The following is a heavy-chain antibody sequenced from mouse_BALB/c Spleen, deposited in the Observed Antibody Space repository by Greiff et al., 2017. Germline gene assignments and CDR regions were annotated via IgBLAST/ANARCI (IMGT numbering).Heavy chain of an antibody. CDR2: IYPGNSDT. J-gene: IGHJ3*01. V-gene: IGHV1-5*01. CDR1: GYTFTSYW. D-gene: IGHD2-12*01. Sequence: VHVKQSGTVLARPGASVKMSCKASGYTFTSYWMHWVKQRPGQGLEWIGAIYPGNSDTSYNQKFKGKAKLTAVTSTSTAYMELSSLTNEDSAVYYCTRNGIRREFAYWGQGTLVTVSA. CDR3: TRNGIRREFAY.